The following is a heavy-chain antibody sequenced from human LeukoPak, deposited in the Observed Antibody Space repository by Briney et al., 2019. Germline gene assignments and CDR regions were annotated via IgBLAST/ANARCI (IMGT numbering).Heavy chain of an antibody. CDR1: GGSFSGYY. V-gene: IGHV4-34*01. J-gene: IGHJ4*02. D-gene: IGHD3-3*01. CDR3: ARRRGDFWSDYYAFDY. CDR2: INHSGGS. Sequence: SETLSLTCAVFGGSFSGYYWSWIRQPPGKGLEWIGEINHSGGSNYNPSLRNRVIISVDTSKNQFSLKLTSVTAADTAVYYCARRRGDFWSDYYAFDYWGQGALVTISS.